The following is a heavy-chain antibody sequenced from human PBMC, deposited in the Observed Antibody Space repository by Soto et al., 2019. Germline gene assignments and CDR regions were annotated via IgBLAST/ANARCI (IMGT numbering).Heavy chain of an antibody. D-gene: IGHD3-10*01. CDR2: IYYSGST. CDR3: ARFGRAADYFDY. J-gene: IGHJ4*02. CDR1: GGSISSYY. Sequence: SETLSLTCTVSGGSISSYYWSWIRQPPGKGLEWIGYIYYSGSTNYNPSLKSRVTISVDTSKNQFSLKLSSVTAADTAVYYCARFGRAADYFDYWGQGALVTVSS. V-gene: IGHV4-59*01.